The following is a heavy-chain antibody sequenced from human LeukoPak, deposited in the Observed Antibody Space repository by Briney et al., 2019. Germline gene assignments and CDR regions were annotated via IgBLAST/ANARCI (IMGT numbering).Heavy chain of an antibody. V-gene: IGHV3-48*03. CDR2: ISSSGSTI. D-gene: IGHD3-3*01. J-gene: IGHJ6*02. Sequence: GGSLRLSCAASGFTFSSYEMNWVRQAPGKGLEWVSYISSSGSTIYYADSVKGRFTISRDNAKNSQYLQMNSLRAEDTAVYYCARDLECDWVGMDVWGQGTTVTVSS. CDR1: GFTFSSYE. CDR3: ARDLECDWVGMDV.